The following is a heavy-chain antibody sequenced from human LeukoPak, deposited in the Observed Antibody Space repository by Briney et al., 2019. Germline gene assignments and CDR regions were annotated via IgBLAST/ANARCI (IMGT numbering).Heavy chain of an antibody. D-gene: IGHD5-12*01. Sequence: GGSLRLSCAASGFTFDDYAMHWVRQAPGKGLEWVSGISWNSGSIGYADSVKGRFTISRDNAKNSLYLQMNSLRAEDTALYYCVKVSRGYSGYEGFFDYWGQGTLVTVSS. CDR2: ISWNSGSI. CDR1: GFTFDDYA. V-gene: IGHV3-9*01. J-gene: IGHJ4*02. CDR3: VKVSRGYSGYEGFFDY.